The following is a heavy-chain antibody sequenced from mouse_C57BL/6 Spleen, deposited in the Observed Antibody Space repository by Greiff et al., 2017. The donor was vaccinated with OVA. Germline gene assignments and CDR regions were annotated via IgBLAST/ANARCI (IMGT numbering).Heavy chain of an antibody. D-gene: IGHD3-2*02. CDR2: ISDGGSYT. J-gene: IGHJ2*01. Sequence: DVMLVESGGGLVKPGGSLKLSCAASGFTFSSYAMSWVRQTPEKRLEWVATISDGGSYTYYPDNVKGRCTISRDNAKNNLYLQMSHLKSEDTAMYYCAREDSSGYLAYWGQGTTLTVSS. CDR1: GFTFSSYA. CDR3: AREDSSGYLAY. V-gene: IGHV5-4*03.